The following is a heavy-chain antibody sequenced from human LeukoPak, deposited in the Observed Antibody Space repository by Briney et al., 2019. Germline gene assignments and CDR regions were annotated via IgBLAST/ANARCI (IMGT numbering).Heavy chain of an antibody. D-gene: IGHD2-15*01. J-gene: IGHJ4*02. CDR1: GVTFSAYV. Sequence: GGSLRLSCAASGVTFSAYVLSWVRQAPGRGLEWVSRIRRRGGTIYHAHAVNRQFTISTNNHQNTVYLQRNSLSDADTAVYYSAQDSGWYWGEGTLVTVSS. CDR2: IRRRGGTI. V-gene: IGHV3-23*01. CDR3: AQDSGWY.